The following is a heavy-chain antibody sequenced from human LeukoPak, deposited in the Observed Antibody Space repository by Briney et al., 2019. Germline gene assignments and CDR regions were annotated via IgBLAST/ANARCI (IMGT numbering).Heavy chain of an antibody. CDR3: ARLPRGRNYYDSSGYYYEYYFDY. D-gene: IGHD3-22*01. Sequence: SETLSLTCTVSGGSISSSSYYWGWIRQPPGKGLEWIGSIYYSGGTYYNPSLKSRATISVDTSKNQFSLKLSSVTAADTAVYYCARLPRGRNYYDSSGYYYEYYFDYWGQGTLVTVSS. J-gene: IGHJ4*02. CDR1: GGSISSSSYY. V-gene: IGHV4-39*07. CDR2: IYYSGGT.